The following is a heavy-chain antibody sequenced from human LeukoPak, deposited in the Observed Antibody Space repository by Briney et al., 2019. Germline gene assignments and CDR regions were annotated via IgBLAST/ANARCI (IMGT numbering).Heavy chain of an antibody. Sequence: PGGSLRLSCAASGFTFSSDDMNWVRQAPGKGLEWVSGISGNGYSTYYADSVKGRFTISRDNSKNTLSLQMNSLRAEDTAVYYCAKVQVVVIAHPQAFDYWGQGTLVTVSS. CDR2: ISGNGYST. CDR1: GFTFSSDD. V-gene: IGHV3-23*01. J-gene: IGHJ4*02. D-gene: IGHD2-21*01. CDR3: AKVQVVVIAHPQAFDY.